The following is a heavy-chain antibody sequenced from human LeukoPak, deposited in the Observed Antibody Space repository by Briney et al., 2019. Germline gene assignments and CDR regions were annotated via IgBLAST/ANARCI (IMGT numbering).Heavy chain of an antibody. CDR3: ARVMTNGWHYFEP. D-gene: IGHD6-19*01. J-gene: IGHJ4*02. CDR2: INPDSGST. Sequence: ASVKVSCKASGYTFTDYYIHWVRQAPGQGLEWMGWINPDSGSTSYEQKFKGRVTMTRATSISTAYIELSRLRSDDTAVYYCARVMTNGWHYFEPWGQGTLVSVTS. V-gene: IGHV1-2*02. CDR1: GYTFTDYY.